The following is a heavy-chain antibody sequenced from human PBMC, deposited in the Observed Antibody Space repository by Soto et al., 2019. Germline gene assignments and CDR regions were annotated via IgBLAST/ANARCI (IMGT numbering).Heavy chain of an antibody. D-gene: IGHD5-18*01. CDR3: AKDTATDIDY. CDR1: GFTFSSYG. V-gene: IGHV3-30*18. J-gene: IGHJ4*02. CDR2: ISYDGSNK. Sequence: QVQLVESGGGVVQPGRSLRLSCAASGFTFSSYGMHWVRQAPGKGLEWVAVISYDGSNKYYADSVKGRFTISRDNSKNTLYLQMNSLRAEDTAVYYCAKDTATDIDYWGQGTLVTVSS.